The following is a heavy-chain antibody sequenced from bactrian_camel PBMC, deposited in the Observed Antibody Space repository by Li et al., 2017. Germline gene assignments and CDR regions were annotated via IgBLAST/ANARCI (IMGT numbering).Heavy chain of an antibody. V-gene: IGHV3S6*01. Sequence: HVQLVESGGGSVQPGGSLRLSCAASGFTFSSYWMYWVRQAPGKGLEWVSNIYSDGTNTQYGDSVKGRFTISRDNAKNTVYLQMNSLKSEDTALYYCATLYCSGEYCYRWDYWGQGTQVTVS. CDR1: GFTFSSYW. CDR2: IYSDGTNT. CDR3: ATLYCSGEYCYRWDY. D-gene: IGHD2*01. J-gene: IGHJ4*01.